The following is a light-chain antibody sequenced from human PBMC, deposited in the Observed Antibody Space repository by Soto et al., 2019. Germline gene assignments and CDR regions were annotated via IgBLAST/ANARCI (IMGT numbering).Light chain of an antibody. CDR3: QQYNNWPPDT. Sequence: EIVLTQSPVTLSLSPGVRATLSCRASQSVRSNYLAWYQQKPGQAPRLLIYDASNRATDIPARFSGSGSGTEFTLTISSLQSEDFAVYYCQQYNNWPPDTFGHGTRLEIK. CDR1: QSVRSN. V-gene: IGKV3D-15*01. J-gene: IGKJ5*01. CDR2: DAS.